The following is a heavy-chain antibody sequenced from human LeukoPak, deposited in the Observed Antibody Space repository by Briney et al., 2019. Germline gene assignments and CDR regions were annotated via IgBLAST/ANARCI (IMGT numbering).Heavy chain of an antibody. Sequence: GGSLRLSCADSGFTFDAYAMSWVRQAPGKGLEWVSAISGSGGSTYYADSVKGRFTISRDNSKNTLYLQMNSLRAEDTAVYYCARLLRVGYCSTTTCNWFDPWGKGTLVTVSS. V-gene: IGHV3-23*01. CDR3: ARLLRVGYCSTTTCNWFDP. D-gene: IGHD2-2*03. CDR1: GFTFDAYA. CDR2: ISGSGGST. J-gene: IGHJ5*02.